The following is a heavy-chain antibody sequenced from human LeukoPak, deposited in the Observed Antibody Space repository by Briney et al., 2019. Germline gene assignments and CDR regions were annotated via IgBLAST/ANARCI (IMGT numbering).Heavy chain of an antibody. CDR1: GFTFSSYW. V-gene: IGHV3-7*01. D-gene: IGHD3-10*01. CDR3: ARDLSYYGSGSLYYFDY. CDR2: INQDGSEK. Sequence: GGSLRLSCGASGFTFSSYWMSWVRQAPGKGLEWVANINQDGSEKYYVDSVKGRFTISRDNAKNSLYLQMNSLRAEDTAVYYCARDLSYYGSGSLYYFDYWGQGTLVTVSS. J-gene: IGHJ4*02.